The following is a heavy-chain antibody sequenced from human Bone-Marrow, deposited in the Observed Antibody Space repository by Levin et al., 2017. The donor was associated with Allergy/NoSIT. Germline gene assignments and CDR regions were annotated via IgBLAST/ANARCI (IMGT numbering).Heavy chain of an antibody. V-gene: IGHV3-74*01. CDR2: ISSDGSIT. J-gene: IGHJ4*02. D-gene: IGHD4-17*01. Sequence: GGSLRLSCAASGFTFSNYWMHWVRQAPGKGLVWVSRISSDGSITGYADSVEGRFTISRDNAKNMLYLQMNSLRVEDTAVYYCASDATAKGDYHYWGQGTLVPVSS. CDR3: ASDATAKGDYHY. CDR1: GFTFSNYW.